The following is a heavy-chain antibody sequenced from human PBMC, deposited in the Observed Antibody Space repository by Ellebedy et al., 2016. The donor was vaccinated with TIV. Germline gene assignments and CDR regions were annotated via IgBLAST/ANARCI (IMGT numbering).Heavy chain of an antibody. D-gene: IGHD3-10*02. CDR2: IYYSGNT. J-gene: IGHJ4*02. CDR1: GGSISSSSYY. CDR3: ARHVKTMFDLYYFDY. V-gene: IGHV4-39*01. Sequence: MPSETLSLTCTVSGGSISSSSYYWGWIRQPPGKGLEWIGNIYYSGNTYYNPSLKSRVTISVDTSKNQFSLKLTSVTAADTAVYYCARHVKTMFDLYYFDYWGQGTLVTVSS.